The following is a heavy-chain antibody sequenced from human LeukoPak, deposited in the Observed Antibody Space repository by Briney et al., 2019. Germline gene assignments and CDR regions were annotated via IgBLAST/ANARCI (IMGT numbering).Heavy chain of an antibody. CDR2: TYYRSKWYY. D-gene: IGHD3-22*01. J-gene: IGHJ4*02. Sequence: SQTLSLTCAISGDSVSSNSAAWNWIRQSPSRGLEWLGRTYYRSKWYYDYSVSVKSRITINPDTSKNQFSLQLNSVTPEDTAVYYCVRGDSSTSPGVFDYWGQGTLVTVSS. CDR3: VRGDSSTSPGVFDY. CDR1: GDSVSSNSAA. V-gene: IGHV6-1*01.